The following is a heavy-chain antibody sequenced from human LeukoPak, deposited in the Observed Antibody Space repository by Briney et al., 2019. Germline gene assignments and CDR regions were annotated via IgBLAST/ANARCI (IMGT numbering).Heavy chain of an antibody. Sequence: SETLSLTCSVSGGSINGDYWSWIRQTPGKGLEWIGYIHYTGRTSYNPSLKSRVTISADTSKNQFSLKLTSVTAADTAVYYCARSSGYMSYWGQGTLVTVSS. CDR1: GGSINGDY. CDR3: ARSSGYMSY. CDR2: IHYTGRT. V-gene: IGHV4-59*08. J-gene: IGHJ4*02. D-gene: IGHD3-22*01.